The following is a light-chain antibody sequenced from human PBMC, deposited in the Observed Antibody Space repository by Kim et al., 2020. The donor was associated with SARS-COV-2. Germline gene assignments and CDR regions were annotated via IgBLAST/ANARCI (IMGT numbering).Light chain of an antibody. V-gene: IGKV3D-20*01. CDR2: DAS. Sequence: PGETATLACGASQSVNSTYLAGYQKKPGLAPKRLIYDASSRAAGIPDRFSGSVSGTAFTLTISRMEPEVFAVYYCKKYDSSPLTFGGGTKVEIK. J-gene: IGKJ4*01. CDR3: KKYDSSPLT. CDR1: QSVNSTY.